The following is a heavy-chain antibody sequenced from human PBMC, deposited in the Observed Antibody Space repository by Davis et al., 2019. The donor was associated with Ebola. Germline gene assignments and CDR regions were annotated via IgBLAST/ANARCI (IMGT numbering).Heavy chain of an antibody. V-gene: IGHV1-69*13. Sequence: SVKVSCKASGGTFSSYAISWVRQAPGQGLEWMGGIIPIFGTANYAQKFQGRVTITADESTSTAYMELSSLRSEDTAVYYCARVADYYGSGRHNWFDPWGQGTLVTVSS. CDR1: GGTFSSYA. D-gene: IGHD3-10*01. CDR3: ARVADYYGSGRHNWFDP. J-gene: IGHJ5*02. CDR2: IIPIFGTA.